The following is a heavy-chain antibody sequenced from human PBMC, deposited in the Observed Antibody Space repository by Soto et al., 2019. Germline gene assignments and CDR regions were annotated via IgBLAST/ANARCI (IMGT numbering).Heavy chain of an antibody. CDR2: IIPIFGTA. Sequence: ASVKVSCKASGGTFSSYAISWVRQAPGQGLEWMGGIIPIFGTANYAQKFQGRVTITADKSTSTAYMELSSLRSEDTAVYYCARDRGYYYDSSGYYRGYAFDIWGQGTMVTVSS. CDR1: GGTFSSYA. J-gene: IGHJ3*02. CDR3: ARDRGYYYDSSGYYRGYAFDI. V-gene: IGHV1-69*06. D-gene: IGHD3-22*01.